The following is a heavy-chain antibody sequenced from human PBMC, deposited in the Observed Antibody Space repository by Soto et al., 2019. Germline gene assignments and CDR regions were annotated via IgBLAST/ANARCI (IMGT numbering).Heavy chain of an antibody. V-gene: IGHV1-2*02. CDR3: ARKHSLDYIRWGLDP. CDR1: GYPFSDNQ. D-gene: IGHD4-4*01. J-gene: IGHJ5*02. CDR2: INPKSDDT. Sequence: QVQLVQSGSEVKKPGASVKVSCKASGYPFSDNQIHWLRRAPGQGLEWMGRINPKSDDTNYAQKFQGRVTMTRDTSIDTAYLELTGLTSDDTATYYCARKHSLDYIRWGLDPWGQGNLVTVSS.